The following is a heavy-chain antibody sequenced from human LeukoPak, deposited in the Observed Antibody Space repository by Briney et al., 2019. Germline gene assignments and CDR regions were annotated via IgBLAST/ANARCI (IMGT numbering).Heavy chain of an antibody. CDR3: ARGGMVGVDY. CDR2: ISSGSSTT. V-gene: IGHV3-48*02. D-gene: IGHD1-26*01. CDR1: GFTFSSYE. J-gene: IGHJ4*02. Sequence: GGSLRLSCAASGFTFSSYEMNWVRQAPGKGLEWVSYISSGSSTTYYADSVKGRFTVSRDNAKNSLFLQMNSLRDEDTSMYYCARGGMVGVDYWGQGTLVTVSS.